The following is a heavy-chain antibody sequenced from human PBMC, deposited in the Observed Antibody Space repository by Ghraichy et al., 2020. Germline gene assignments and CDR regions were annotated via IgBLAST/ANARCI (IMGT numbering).Heavy chain of an antibody. CDR1: GGSISSGGYS. CDR3: ARVRYCSSTSCYVFDY. J-gene: IGHJ4*02. Sequence: SETLSLTCAVSGGSISSGGYSWSWIRQPPGKGLEWIGYIYHSGSTYYNPSLKSRVTISVDRSQNQFSLKLSSVTAADTAVYYCARVRYCSSTSCYVFDYWGQGTLVTVSS. D-gene: IGHD2-2*01. V-gene: IGHV4-30-2*01. CDR2: IYHSGST.